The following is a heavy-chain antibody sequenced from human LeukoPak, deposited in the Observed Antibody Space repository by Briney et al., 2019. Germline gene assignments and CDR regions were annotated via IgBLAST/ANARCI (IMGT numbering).Heavy chain of an antibody. CDR3: AKDRGFTAAAGYDY. Sequence: GGSLRLSCAASGFTFSRYGMHWVRQAPGKGLEWVTIISYDGSNKYYADSVKGRFTISRDNSKNTLYLQMNSLRAEDTAVYYCAKDRGFTAAAGYDYWGQGTLVTVSS. V-gene: IGHV3-30*18. CDR2: ISYDGSNK. D-gene: IGHD6-13*01. CDR1: GFTFSRYG. J-gene: IGHJ4*02.